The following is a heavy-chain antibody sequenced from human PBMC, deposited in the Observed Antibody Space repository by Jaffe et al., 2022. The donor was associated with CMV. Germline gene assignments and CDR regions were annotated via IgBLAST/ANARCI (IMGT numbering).Heavy chain of an antibody. CDR1: GFTFSSYW. D-gene: IGHD2-2*01. CDR2: IKQDGSEK. J-gene: IGHJ6*03. CDR3: ARDQSWCSSTSCYVGGLYYYYYYMDV. V-gene: IGHV3-7*03. Sequence: EVQLVESGGGLVQPGGSLRLSCAASGFTFSSYWMSWVRQAPGKGLEWVANIKQDGSEKYYVDSVKGRFTISRDNAKNSLYLQMNSLRAEDTAVYYCARDQSWCSSTSCYVGGLYYYYYYMDVWGKGTTVTVSS.